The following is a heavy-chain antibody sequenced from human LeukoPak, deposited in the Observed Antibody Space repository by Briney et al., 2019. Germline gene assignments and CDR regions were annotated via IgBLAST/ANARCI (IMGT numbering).Heavy chain of an antibody. CDR1: GYTFTGYY. CDR2: INPNSGGT. D-gene: IGHD3-3*01. CDR3: ARATTYYDFWSGYRNWFDP. J-gene: IGHJ5*02. Sequence: ASVKVSCKASGYTFTGYYMHWVRQAPGQGLEWMGWINPNSGGTNYAQKFQGRATMTRDTSISTAYMELSRLRSDDTAVYYCARATTYYDFWSGYRNWFDPWGQGTLVTVSS. V-gene: IGHV1-2*02.